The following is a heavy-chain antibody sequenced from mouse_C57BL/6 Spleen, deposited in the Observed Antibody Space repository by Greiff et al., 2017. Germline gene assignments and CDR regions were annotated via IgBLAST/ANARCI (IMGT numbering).Heavy chain of an antibody. CDR3: ARQPSSHYGSSLYFDV. D-gene: IGHD1-1*01. CDR2: IDPNSGGT. CDR1: GYTFTSYW. J-gene: IGHJ1*03. Sequence: QVQLQQPGAELVKPGASVKLSCKASGYTFTSYWMHWVKQRPGRGLEWIGRIDPNSGGTKYNEKFKSKATLTVDKPSSTAYMQLSSLTSEDSAVYYCARQPSSHYGSSLYFDVWGTGTTVTVSS. V-gene: IGHV1-72*01.